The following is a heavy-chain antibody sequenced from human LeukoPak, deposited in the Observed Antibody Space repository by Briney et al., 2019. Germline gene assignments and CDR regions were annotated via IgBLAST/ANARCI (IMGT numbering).Heavy chain of an antibody. V-gene: IGHV3-30*03. J-gene: IGHJ4*02. CDR3: VRDNLENQWLERSY. Sequence: PGGSLRLSCAASGFTFSSYAMSWVRQAPGKGLEWVAVISYDGHNEYYADSVKGRFTISRDNSKNTVYVQMNSLRAEDTAIYYCVRDNLENQWLERSYWGQGTLVTVSS. D-gene: IGHD6-19*01. CDR1: GFTFSSYA. CDR2: ISYDGHNE.